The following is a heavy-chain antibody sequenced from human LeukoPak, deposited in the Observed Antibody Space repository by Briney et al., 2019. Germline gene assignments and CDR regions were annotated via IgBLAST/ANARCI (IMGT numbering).Heavy chain of an antibody. J-gene: IGHJ4*02. V-gene: IGHV3-21*01. CDR3: ALLVGATLDFDY. D-gene: IGHD1-26*01. Sequence: GGSLRLSCAASGFTFSSYSMNWVRQAPGKGLEWVSSISSSSSYIYYADSVKGRFTISRDNAKNSLYLQMNSLRAEDTAVYYCALLVGATLDFDYWGQGTLVTVSS. CDR1: GFTFSSYS. CDR2: ISSSSSYI.